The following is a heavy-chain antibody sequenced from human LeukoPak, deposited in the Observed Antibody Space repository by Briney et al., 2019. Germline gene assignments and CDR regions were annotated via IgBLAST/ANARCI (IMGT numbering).Heavy chain of an antibody. J-gene: IGHJ4*02. CDR1: GFTFSSYS. CDR3: ARVSCSSTSCYEGGY. CDR2: ISSSSSYI. V-gene: IGHV3-21*01. D-gene: IGHD2-2*01. Sequence: GRSLRLSCAASGFTFSSYSMNWVRQAPGKGLEWVSSISSSSSYIYYADSVKGRFTISRDNAKNSLYLQMNSLRAEDTAVYYCARVSCSSTSCYEGGYWGQGTLVTVSS.